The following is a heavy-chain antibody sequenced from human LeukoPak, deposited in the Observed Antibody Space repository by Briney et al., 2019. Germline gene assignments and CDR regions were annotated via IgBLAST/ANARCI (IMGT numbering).Heavy chain of an antibody. Sequence: PSETLSLTCTVSGGSISSSSYYWGWIRQPPGKGLEWIGSIYYSGSTYYNPSLKSRVTISVDTSKNQFSLKLSSVTAADTAVYYCARALVPALWLDYWGQGTLVTVSS. J-gene: IGHJ4*02. D-gene: IGHD2-2*01. CDR2: IYYSGST. CDR1: GGSISSSSYY. CDR3: ARALVPALWLDY. V-gene: IGHV4-39*07.